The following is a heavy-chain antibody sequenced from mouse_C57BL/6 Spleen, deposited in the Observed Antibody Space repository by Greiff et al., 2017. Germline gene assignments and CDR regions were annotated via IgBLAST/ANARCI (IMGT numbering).Heavy chain of an antibody. CDR3: ARGGYFDY. J-gene: IGHJ2*01. CDR2: IDPSDSYT. CDR1: GYTFTSYW. V-gene: IGHV1-50*01. Sequence: QVQLQQPGAELVKPGASVKLSCKASGYTFTSYWMQWVKQRPGQGLEWIGEIDPSDSYTNYNQKFKGKATLTVDTSSSTAYMHLSSLTSEDSAVYYCARGGYFDYGGQGTTLTVSS.